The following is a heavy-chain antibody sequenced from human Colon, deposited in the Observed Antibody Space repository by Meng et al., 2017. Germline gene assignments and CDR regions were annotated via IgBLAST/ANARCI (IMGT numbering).Heavy chain of an antibody. Sequence: QVELQESGPGLVKPSGTLSLPCVVSGGSLISSNWWTWVRQAPGKGLEWIGEIYRSGSTNYNPSLKSRVTISIDTSKNEFSLKLTSVTAADTALYYCARRVQYSSGYYYFDFWGQGTLVTVSS. J-gene: IGHJ4*02. CDR2: IYRSGST. CDR1: GGSLISSNW. CDR3: ARRVQYSSGYYYFDF. D-gene: IGHD3-22*01. V-gene: IGHV4-4*02.